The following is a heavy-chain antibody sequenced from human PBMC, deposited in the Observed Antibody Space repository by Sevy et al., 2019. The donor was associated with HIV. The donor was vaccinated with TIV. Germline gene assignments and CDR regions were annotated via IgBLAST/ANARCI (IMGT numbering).Heavy chain of an antibody. J-gene: IGHJ3*02. D-gene: IGHD2-21*02. CDR3: AKDRSYCGGDCYSKITAATDAFDI. CDR2: ISWNSGSI. V-gene: IGHV3-9*01. CDR1: GFTFDDYA. Sequence: GGSLRLSCAASGFTFDDYAMHWVRQAPGKGLEWVSGISWNSGSIGYADSVKGRFTISRDNAKNSLYLQMNSLRAVDTALYYCAKDRSYCGGDCYSKITAATDAFDIWGQGTMVTVSS.